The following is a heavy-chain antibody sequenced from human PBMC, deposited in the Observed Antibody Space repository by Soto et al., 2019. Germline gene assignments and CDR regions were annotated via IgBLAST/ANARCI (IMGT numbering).Heavy chain of an antibody. CDR2: INPSPGST. D-gene: IGHD6-13*01. Sequence: QVQLEQSGAEVKKPGASVKVSCKASGYSFTSSYIHWVRQAPGQGLEWMGIINPSPGSTTFAQKFQRRVTMTRDMSTSTVYMELSSLRSEDTAVYYCARAPGAGNGYLDYWGQGSLVTVSS. CDR3: ARAPGAGNGYLDY. J-gene: IGHJ4*02. V-gene: IGHV1-46*01. CDR1: GYSFTSSY.